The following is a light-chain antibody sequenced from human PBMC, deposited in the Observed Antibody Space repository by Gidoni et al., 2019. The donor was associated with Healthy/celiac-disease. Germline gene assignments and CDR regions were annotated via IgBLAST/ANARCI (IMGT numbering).Light chain of an antibody. CDR1: QSVSSY. J-gene: IGKJ5*01. V-gene: IGKV3-11*01. CDR2: DAS. CDR3: QQRSNWPGIT. Sequence: PGERATLSCRASQSVSSYLAWYQQKPGQAPRLLIYDASNRATGIPARFSGRGSGTDFTLTISSLEPEDFAVYYCQQRSNWPGITFGQGTRLEIK.